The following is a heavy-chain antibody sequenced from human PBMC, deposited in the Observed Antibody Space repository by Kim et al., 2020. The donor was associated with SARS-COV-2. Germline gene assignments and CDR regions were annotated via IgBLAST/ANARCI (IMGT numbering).Heavy chain of an antibody. J-gene: IGHJ6*02. Sequence: SRVTISVDTSKNKFSLKLSSVTAADTAVYYCARAMKRGYSNYYYYYGMDVWGQGTTVTVSS. D-gene: IGHD5-12*01. CDR3: ARAMKRGYSNYYYYYGMDV. V-gene: IGHV4-59*01.